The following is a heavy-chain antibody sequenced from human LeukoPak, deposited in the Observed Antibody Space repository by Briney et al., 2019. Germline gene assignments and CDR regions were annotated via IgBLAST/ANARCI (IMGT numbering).Heavy chain of an antibody. Sequence: ASVKVSCKASGYTFTSYGISWVRQAPGQGLEWMGRINPNSGGTNYAQKFQGRVTMTRDTSISTAYMELSRLRSDDTAVYYCAREGAGGLDDAFDIWGQGTMVTVSS. CDR3: AREGAGGLDDAFDI. V-gene: IGHV1-2*06. CDR1: GYTFTSYG. J-gene: IGHJ3*02. CDR2: INPNSGGT. D-gene: IGHD3-16*01.